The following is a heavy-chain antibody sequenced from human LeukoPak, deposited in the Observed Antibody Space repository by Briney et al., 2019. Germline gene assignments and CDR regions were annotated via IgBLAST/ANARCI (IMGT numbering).Heavy chain of an antibody. Sequence: SETLSLTCTVSGGSISGYYWSWIRQPPGKGLEWIGYIYYSGSTDYNPSLKSRVTISVDTSKNQFSLKLSSVTTADTAVYYCARNDLWSGYYNYWGQGTLVTVSS. CDR3: ARNDLWSGYYNY. D-gene: IGHD3-3*01. J-gene: IGHJ4*02. CDR1: GGSISGYY. V-gene: IGHV4-59*01. CDR2: IYYSGST.